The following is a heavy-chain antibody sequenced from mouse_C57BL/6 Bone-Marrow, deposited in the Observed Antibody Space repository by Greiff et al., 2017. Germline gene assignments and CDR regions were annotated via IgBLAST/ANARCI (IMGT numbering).Heavy chain of an antibody. Sequence: QVQLQQPGAELVMPGASVKLSCKASGYTFTSYWMHWVKQRPGQGLEWIGVIDPSDSYTNYNQKFKGKSTLTVDKSSSTAYMQLSSLTSEDSAVYYCARYGYGSPFDYWGQGTTLTVSS. CDR2: IDPSDSYT. D-gene: IGHD1-1*01. CDR3: ARYGYGSPFDY. CDR1: GYTFTSYW. V-gene: IGHV1-69*01. J-gene: IGHJ2*01.